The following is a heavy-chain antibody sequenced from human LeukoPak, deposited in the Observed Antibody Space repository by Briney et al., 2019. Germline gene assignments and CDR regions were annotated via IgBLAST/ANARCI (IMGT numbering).Heavy chain of an antibody. D-gene: IGHD3-22*01. CDR2: INHSGYT. CDR1: GESSFSSYY. CDR3: SRQVVGNDY. J-gene: IGHJ4*02. Sequence: SETLSLTCAVYGESSFSSYYWSWIRQTPGGALESIGEINHSGYTNYNPSLKSRVTLSIDTSKNQFSLRVTSVTAADTAVYYCSRQVVGNDYWGQGTLVTVSS. V-gene: IGHV4-34*01.